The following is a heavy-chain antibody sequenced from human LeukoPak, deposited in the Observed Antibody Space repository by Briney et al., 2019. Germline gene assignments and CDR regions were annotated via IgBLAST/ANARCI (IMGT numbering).Heavy chain of an antibody. CDR1: GGSISTTTNS. CDR2: IYYGGSP. V-gene: IGHV4-39*01. D-gene: IGHD1-26*01. CDR3: ARRPIVGSTGFYFDP. J-gene: IGHJ5*02. Sequence: SETLSLTCTVSGGSISTTTNSRGWAWIRQRPTKGLEWIGSIYYGGSPYYTSSLKSRVTISVDTSKNQFSLKLASLTAADTAVYYCARRPIVGSTGFYFDPWGPGTLVTVSS.